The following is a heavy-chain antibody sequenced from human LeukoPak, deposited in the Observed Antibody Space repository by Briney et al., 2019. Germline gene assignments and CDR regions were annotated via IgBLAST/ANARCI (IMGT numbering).Heavy chain of an antibody. CDR3: AREGGYYDSSGIDY. J-gene: IGHJ4*02. CDR2: IYYSGST. D-gene: IGHD3-22*01. Sequence: SETLSLTCTVSGGSISSGGYYWSWIRQHPGKGLEWIGYIYYSGSTYYNPSLKSRVTISVETSKNQFSLKLSSVTAADTAVYYCAREGGYYDSSGIDYWGQGTLVTVSS. V-gene: IGHV4-31*03. CDR1: GGSISSGGYY.